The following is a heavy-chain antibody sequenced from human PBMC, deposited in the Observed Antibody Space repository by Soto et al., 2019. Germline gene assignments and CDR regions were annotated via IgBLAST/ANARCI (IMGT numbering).Heavy chain of an antibody. Sequence: GESLKISGKGSGYSFTSYWIGWVRQMPGKGLEWMGIIYPGDSDTRYSPSFQSQVTISADKSISTAYLQRSSLKASDTAIYYCARLVWSTTELAAAGTASRNYYYYHCIDVWGRRSTVTVSS. CDR3: ARLVWSTTELAAAGTASRNYYYYHCIDV. D-gene: IGHD6-13*01. J-gene: IGHJ6*02. CDR1: GYSFTSYW. V-gene: IGHV5-51*01. CDR2: IYPGDSDT.